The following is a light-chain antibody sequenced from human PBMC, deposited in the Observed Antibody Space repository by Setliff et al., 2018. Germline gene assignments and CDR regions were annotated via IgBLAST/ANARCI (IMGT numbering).Light chain of an antibody. J-gene: IGLJ1*01. V-gene: IGLV2-14*03. CDR1: SSDIHGFSY. CDR3: SSYTARSAV. CDR2: DVT. Sequence: QSALAQPASVSGSPGQSITISCTGISSDIHGFSYVSWYQQHPDKAPKLLIYDVTYRPSGVSDRFSASMSGNTASLTISGLQAEDEGDYYCSSYTARSAVFGPGTK.